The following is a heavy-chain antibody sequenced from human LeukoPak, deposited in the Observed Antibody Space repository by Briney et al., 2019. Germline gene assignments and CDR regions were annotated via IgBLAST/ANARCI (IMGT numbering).Heavy chain of an antibody. D-gene: IGHD3-10*01. Sequence: GGSLRLSCAASGFTFSSYWMHWVRQAPGKGLEWVSAISGSGGSTYYADSVKGRFTISRDNSKNTLYLQMNSLRAEDTAVYYCAKGAYYYGSGSYSRDYYMDVWGKGTTVTVSS. CDR2: ISGSGGST. CDR1: GFTFSSYW. J-gene: IGHJ6*03. V-gene: IGHV3-23*01. CDR3: AKGAYYYGSGSYSRDYYMDV.